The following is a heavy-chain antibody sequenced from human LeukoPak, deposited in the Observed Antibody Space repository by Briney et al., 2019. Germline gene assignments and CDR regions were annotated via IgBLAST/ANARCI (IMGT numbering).Heavy chain of an antibody. D-gene: IGHD2-15*01. CDR3: ARDSDVVVVAAAVDD. CDR2: ISGSGGST. CDR1: GFTFSSYA. V-gene: IGHV3-23*01. J-gene: IGHJ4*02. Sequence: GGSLRLSCAASGFTFSSYAMSWVRQAPGKGLEWVSAISGSGGSTYYADSVKGRFTISRDNSKNTLYLQMNSLRAEDTAVYYCARDSDVVVVAAAVDDWGQGTLVTVSS.